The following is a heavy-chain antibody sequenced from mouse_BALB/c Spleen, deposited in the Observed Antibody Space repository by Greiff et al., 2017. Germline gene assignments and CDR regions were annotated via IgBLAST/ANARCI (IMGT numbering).Heavy chain of an antibody. CDR1: GFTFSNYW. Sequence: EVKLVESGGGLVQPGGSMKLSCVDSGFTFSNYWMNWVRQSPEKGLEWVAEIRLKSNNYATHYAESVKGRFTISRDDSKSSVYLQMNNLRAEDTGIYYCTEGYDVGYYAMDYWGQGTSVTVSS. CDR3: TEGYDVGYYAMDY. V-gene: IGHV6-6*02. CDR2: IRLKSNNYAT. J-gene: IGHJ4*01. D-gene: IGHD2-2*01.